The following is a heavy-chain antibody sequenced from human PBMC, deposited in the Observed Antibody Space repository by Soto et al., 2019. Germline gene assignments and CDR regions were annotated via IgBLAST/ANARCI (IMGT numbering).Heavy chain of an antibody. J-gene: IGHJ6*02. V-gene: IGHV4-4*02. CDR1: GDSITNNHW. Sequence: PSETLSLTCTVYGDSITNNHWWTWVGQSPGKGPWMIGEIYHTGRANYNPSLNSRVAISVDKSKNQFSLTLNSVTAADTAVYYCASKLGPYYYGLDVWGQGTTVTVSS. CDR2: IYHTGRA. D-gene: IGHD3-16*01. CDR3: ASKLGPYYYGLDV.